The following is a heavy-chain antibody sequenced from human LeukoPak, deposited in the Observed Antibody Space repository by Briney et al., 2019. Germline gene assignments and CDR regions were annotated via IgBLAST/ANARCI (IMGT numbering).Heavy chain of an antibody. V-gene: IGHV4-34*01. CDR3: VRDPRNWNYFDY. CDR2: IYYSGST. CDR1: GESFVGYY. J-gene: IGHJ4*01. Sequence: SETLSLTCAVYGESFVGYYWTWIRQPPGKGLEWIGNIYYSGSTYYNPSLKSRVTISLDTSKNQFSLKLSSVTAADTAVYYCVRDPRNWNYFDYWGHGILVTVSS. D-gene: IGHD1-20*01.